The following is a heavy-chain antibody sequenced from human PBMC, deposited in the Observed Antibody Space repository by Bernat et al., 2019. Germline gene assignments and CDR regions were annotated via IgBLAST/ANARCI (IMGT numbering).Heavy chain of an antibody. CDR1: GGSFSGYY. J-gene: IGHJ4*02. V-gene: IGHV4-34*01. D-gene: IGHD5-12*01. Sequence: QVQLQQWGAGLLKPSETLSLTCAVYGGSFSGYYWSWIRQPPGKGLEWIGEINHSGSTNYSPSLKSRVTISVDTSKNQFSLKLSSVTAADTAVYYCARDRSRRRPASGGSHDYWGQGTLVTVSS. CDR3: ARDRSRRRPASGGSHDY. CDR2: INHSGST.